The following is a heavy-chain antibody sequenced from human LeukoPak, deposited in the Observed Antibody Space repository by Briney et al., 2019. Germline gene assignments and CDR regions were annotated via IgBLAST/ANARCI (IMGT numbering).Heavy chain of an antibody. V-gene: IGHV3-7*01. CDR1: GFTFISYW. CDR2: IKQDGSEK. Sequence: GGPLRLSCAASGFTFISYWMSWFRKPPGKGLEWVANIKQDGSEKYYVDSVKGRFTISRDNAKNSLYLQMNSLRAEDTAVYYCARVSYGSWYFDYWGQGTLVTVSS. J-gene: IGHJ4*02. D-gene: IGHD6-13*01. CDR3: ARVSYGSWYFDY.